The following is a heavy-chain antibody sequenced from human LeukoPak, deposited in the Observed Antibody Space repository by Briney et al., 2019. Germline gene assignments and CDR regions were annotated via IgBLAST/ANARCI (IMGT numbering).Heavy chain of an antibody. V-gene: IGHV3-23*01. J-gene: IGHJ4*02. D-gene: IGHD6-13*01. CDR3: AKGWYFDY. Sequence: GGSLRLSCAASGFTFSSYAMSWVRQAPGKGLEWVSAISGSGGSTYYADSVEGRFTISRDSSKNTLYLQMNSLRAEDTALYHCAKGWYFDYWGQGTLVTVSS. CDR2: ISGSGGST. CDR1: GFTFSSYA.